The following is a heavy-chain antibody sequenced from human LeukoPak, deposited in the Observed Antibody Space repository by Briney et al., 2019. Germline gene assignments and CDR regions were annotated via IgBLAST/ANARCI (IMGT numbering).Heavy chain of an antibody. Sequence: PGGCLRLSCAASGFTFSSYWMSWVREAPGKGLEWVANINRDGGEKYHVDSVKGRFTISRDNAKNSLYLQMNSLRTEDTAIYYCARAPEGSGSSYYFDYWGQGILVTVSS. CDR2: INRDGGEK. V-gene: IGHV3-7*01. D-gene: IGHD3-10*01. CDR1: GFTFSSYW. J-gene: IGHJ4*02. CDR3: ARAPEGSGSSYYFDY.